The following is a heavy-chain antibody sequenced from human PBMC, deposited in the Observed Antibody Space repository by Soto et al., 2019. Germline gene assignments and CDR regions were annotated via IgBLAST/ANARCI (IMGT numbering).Heavy chain of an antibody. D-gene: IGHD4-17*01. CDR3: ARSYGDYEGPKFDY. Sequence: SGPTLVNPIQTLTLTCTFSGFSLSTSGMCVSWIRQPPGKALEWLALIDWDDDKYYSTSLKTRLTISKDTSKNQVVLTMTNMDPVDTATYDCARSYGDYEGPKFDYWGQGTRVTV. CDR1: GFSLSTSGMC. J-gene: IGHJ4*02. V-gene: IGHV2-70*01. CDR2: IDWDDDK.